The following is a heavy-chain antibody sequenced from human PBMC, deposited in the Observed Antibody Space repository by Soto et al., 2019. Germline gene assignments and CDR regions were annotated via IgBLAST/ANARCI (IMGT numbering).Heavy chain of an antibody. CDR2: IDWDDDK. J-gene: IGHJ3*02. CDR1: GFSLSTSGMR. D-gene: IGHD6-19*01. CDR3: ARMSGIAVAASDAFDI. V-gene: IGHV2-70*04. Sequence: SGPTLVNPTQTLTLTCTFSGFSLSTSGMRVSWIRQPPGKALEWLARIDWDDDKFYSTSLKTRLTISKDTSKNQVVLTMTNMDPVDTATYYCARMSGIAVAASDAFDIWGQGTMVTVSS.